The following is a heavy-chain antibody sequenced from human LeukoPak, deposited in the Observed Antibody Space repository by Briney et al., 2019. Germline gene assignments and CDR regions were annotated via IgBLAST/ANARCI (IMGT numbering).Heavy chain of an antibody. CDR1: GFTFSDYW. CDR3: ARDGTAAGLYFDL. CDR2: IRQDGGEK. V-gene: IGHV3-7*01. J-gene: IGHJ4*02. Sequence: GGSLRLSCAVSGFTFSDYWMNWVRQAPGKGLEWVASIRQDGGEKSYVDSVKGRLTISRDNTKHSLYLQMTSLRAEDTGVYYCARDGTAAGLYFDLWGQGTLVTVSS. D-gene: IGHD6-13*01.